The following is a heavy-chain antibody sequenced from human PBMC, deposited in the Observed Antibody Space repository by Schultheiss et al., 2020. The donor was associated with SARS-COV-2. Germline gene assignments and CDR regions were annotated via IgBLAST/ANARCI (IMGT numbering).Heavy chain of an antibody. D-gene: IGHD3-10*01. J-gene: IGHJ4*02. CDR3: SNYGWEPLLWFGELSPDY. CDR2: IWYDGSNK. CDR1: GFTFSSYG. V-gene: IGHV3-33*01. Sequence: GGSLRLSCAASGFTFSSYGMHWVRQAPGKGLEWVAVIWYDGSNKYYADSVKGRFTISRDNSKNTLYLQMNSLKTEDTAVYYCSNYGWEPLLWFGELSPDYWGQGTLVTVSS.